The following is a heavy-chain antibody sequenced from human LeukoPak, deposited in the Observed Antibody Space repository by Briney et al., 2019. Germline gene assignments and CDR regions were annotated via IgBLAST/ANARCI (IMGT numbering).Heavy chain of an antibody. CDR3: ARVGWGWLQLMRNAFDI. J-gene: IGHJ3*02. CDR1: GYTFTSYD. D-gene: IGHD5-24*01. CDR2: MNPNSGNT. Sequence: GASVKVSCKASGYTFTSYDINWVRQATGQGLEWVGWMNPNSGNTGYAQKFQGRVTMTRNTSISTAYMELSSLRSEDTAVYYCARVGWGWLQLMRNAFDIWGQGTMVTVSS. V-gene: IGHV1-8*01.